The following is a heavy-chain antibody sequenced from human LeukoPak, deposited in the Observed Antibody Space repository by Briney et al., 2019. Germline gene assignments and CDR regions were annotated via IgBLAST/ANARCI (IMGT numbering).Heavy chain of an antibody. V-gene: IGHV3-11*04. CDR2: ISPNSDNI. CDR3: VREPGWLFDF. Sequence: GGSLRLACAATGFSFRDRYMSWIRQAPGKGMEWVAYISPNSDNIHYADSVKGRFTISRDNAKNSLFLQVNSLRAEDTAVYYCVREPGWLFDFWGQGTLVIVSS. J-gene: IGHJ4*02. D-gene: IGHD5-12*01. CDR1: GFSFRDRY.